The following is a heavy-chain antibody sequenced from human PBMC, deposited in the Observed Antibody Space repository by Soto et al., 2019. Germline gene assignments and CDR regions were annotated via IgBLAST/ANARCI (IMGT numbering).Heavy chain of an antibody. CDR2: INHSGST. J-gene: IGHJ4*02. CDR1: GGSFSGYY. Sequence: ETLSLTCAVYGGSFSGYYWSWIRQPPGKGLEWIGEINHSGSTNYNPSLKSRVTISVDTSKNQFSLKLSSVTAADTAVYYCARFRTEGAPSSYFDYWGQGTLVTVSS. D-gene: IGHD1-26*01. CDR3: ARFRTEGAPSSYFDY. V-gene: IGHV4-34*01.